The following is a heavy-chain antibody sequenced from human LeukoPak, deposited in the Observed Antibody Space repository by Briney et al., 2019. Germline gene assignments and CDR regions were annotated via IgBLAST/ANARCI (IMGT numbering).Heavy chain of an antibody. Sequence: SETLTLTCTVSGGSMSITTYYWGWIRQPPGKGLEWIGTICFSGSTYYNPSLKRRVTISVDTSKNQFSLTMSSVTAADTAVYYCANLGYYNYGMDVWGQGTTVTVSS. V-gene: IGHV4-39*01. CDR3: ANLGYYNYGMDV. CDR2: ICFSGST. CDR1: GGSMSITTYY. J-gene: IGHJ6*02.